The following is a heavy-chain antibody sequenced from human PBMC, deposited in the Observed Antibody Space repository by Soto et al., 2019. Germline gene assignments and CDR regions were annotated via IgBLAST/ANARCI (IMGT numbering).Heavy chain of an antibody. CDR3: AKGAHSGTYLDY. CDR1: GFTFSSYG. J-gene: IGHJ4*02. Sequence: QVQLVESGGGVVQPGRSLRLSCAASGFTFSSYGMHWVRQAPGKGLEWVAVISYEGSNKYYADSVKGRCTISRDNSKNTPYPQMHRLRAEDTAVYYCAKGAHSGTYLDYWGQGTLVTVSS. V-gene: IGHV3-30*18. CDR2: ISYEGSNK. D-gene: IGHD1-26*01.